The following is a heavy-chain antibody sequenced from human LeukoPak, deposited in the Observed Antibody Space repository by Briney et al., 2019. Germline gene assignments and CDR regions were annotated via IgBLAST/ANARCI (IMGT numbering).Heavy chain of an antibody. CDR3: ARDQPQPYSGSSSPDY. CDR1: GFTFSSYS. D-gene: IGHD1-26*01. V-gene: IGHV3-21*01. J-gene: IGHJ4*02. Sequence: GGSLRLSCAASGFTFSSYSMNWVRQAPGKGLEWVSSISSSSNYIYYADSVKGRFTISRDNAKNSLYLQMNSLRAEDTAVYYCARDQPQPYSGSSSPDYWGQGTLVTVSS. CDR2: ISSSSNYI.